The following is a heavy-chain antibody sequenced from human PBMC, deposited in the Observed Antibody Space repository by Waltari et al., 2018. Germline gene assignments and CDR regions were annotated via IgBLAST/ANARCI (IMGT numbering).Heavy chain of an antibody. V-gene: IGHV3-13*05. CDR2: STVAGEQ. CDR1: GFTFSAYD. Sequence: EVQLVESGGGLVQPGGSLRLSCAASGFTFSAYDMHWVREATGKGLWWDSVSTVAGEQHFSDSVKGRFVVSRENAQNSLFLQINSLRAGDTAMYYCARVVAYKYGSGLYLDYWGQGAQVTVSS. J-gene: IGHJ4*02. CDR3: ARVVAYKYGSGLYLDY. D-gene: IGHD3-10*01.